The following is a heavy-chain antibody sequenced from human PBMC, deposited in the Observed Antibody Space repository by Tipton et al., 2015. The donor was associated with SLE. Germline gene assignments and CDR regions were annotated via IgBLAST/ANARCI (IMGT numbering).Heavy chain of an antibody. V-gene: IGHV4-31*03. CDR3: ARDTRDTGGYFDL. CDR1: GGSISSGGYY. J-gene: IGHJ2*01. CDR2: IYYSGST. Sequence: TLSLTCTVSGGSISSGGYYWSWIRQHPGKGLEWIGYIYYSGSTYYNPSLKSRVTISVDTSKNQFSLKPSSVTAADTAVYYCARDTRDTGGYFDLWGRGTLVTVSS. D-gene: IGHD5-18*01.